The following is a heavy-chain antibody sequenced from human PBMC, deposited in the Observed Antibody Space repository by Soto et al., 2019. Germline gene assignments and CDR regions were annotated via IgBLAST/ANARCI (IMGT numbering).Heavy chain of an antibody. J-gene: IGHJ4*02. Sequence: SVKVSCKASEGSFSSYAISWVRQAPGQGLEWMGAINPIFGTAHYAQKFQGRVTITADELTSTAYMELTRLSSDDTAVYFCAREDRHFDYWGQGTLVTVSS. CDR2: INPIFGTA. CDR3: AREDRHFDY. V-gene: IGHV1-69*13. CDR1: EGSFSSYA.